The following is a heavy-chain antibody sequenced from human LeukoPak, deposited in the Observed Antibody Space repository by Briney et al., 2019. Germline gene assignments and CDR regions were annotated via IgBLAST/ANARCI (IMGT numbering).Heavy chain of an antibody. Sequence: SQTLSLTCTVSGGSISSGSYYWSWIRQPAGKGLEWIGRIYTSGSTNYNPSLKSRVTISVDTSKNQFSLKLSSVTAADTAVYYCARSPFGPDRDEVDYWGQGTLVTVSS. CDR3: ARSPFGPDRDEVDY. D-gene: IGHD5-24*01. J-gene: IGHJ4*02. V-gene: IGHV4-61*02. CDR2: IYTSGST. CDR1: GGSISSGSYY.